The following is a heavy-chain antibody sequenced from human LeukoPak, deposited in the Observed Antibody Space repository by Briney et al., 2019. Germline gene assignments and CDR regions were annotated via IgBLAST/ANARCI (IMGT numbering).Heavy chain of an antibody. V-gene: IGHV4-59*01. CDR2: IYYSGST. CDR3: ARGRRIKSGYSSGWYGHYLDY. D-gene: IGHD6-19*01. Sequence: SETLSLTCTVSGGSISSYYWSWIRQPPGKGLEWIGYIYYSGSTNYNPSLKSRVTISVDTSKNQFSLKLSSVTAADTAVYYCARGRRIKSGYSSGWYGHYLDYWGQGTLVTVSS. J-gene: IGHJ4*02. CDR1: GGSISSYY.